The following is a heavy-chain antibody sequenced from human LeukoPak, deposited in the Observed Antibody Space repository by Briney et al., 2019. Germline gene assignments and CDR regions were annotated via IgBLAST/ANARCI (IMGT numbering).Heavy chain of an antibody. J-gene: IGHJ3*02. CDR3: ATGKQRSGSSDAFDI. CDR2: FDPEDGET. D-gene: IGHD1-26*01. CDR1: GYTLTELS. Sequence: GASVKVSCKVSGYTLTELSMHWVRQAPGKGLEWMGGFDPEDGETIYAQKFQGRVTMTEDTSTDTAYMELSRLRSEDTAVYYCATGKQRSGSSDAFDIWGQGTMVTVSS. V-gene: IGHV1-24*01.